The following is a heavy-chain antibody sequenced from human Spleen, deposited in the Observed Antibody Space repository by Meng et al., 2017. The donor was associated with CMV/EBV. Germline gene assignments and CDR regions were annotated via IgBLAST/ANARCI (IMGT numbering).Heavy chain of an antibody. CDR1: GFTFDDYA. CDR2: ISWNSGSI. CDR3: PGGLGRPVP. D-gene: IGHD2-21*01. Sequence: GGSLRLSCAASGFTFDDYAIHWVRQAPGKGLEWVSGISWNSGSIGYADSVKGRFTISRDNAKNSLYLQMNSLRAECIPVRETPGGLGRPVPWGQGTLVTVSS. V-gene: IGHV3-9*01. J-gene: IGHJ5*02.